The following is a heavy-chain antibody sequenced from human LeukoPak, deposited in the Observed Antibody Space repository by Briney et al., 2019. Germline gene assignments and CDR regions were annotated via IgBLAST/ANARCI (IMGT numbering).Heavy chain of an antibody. J-gene: IGHJ4*02. V-gene: IGHV4-59*01. CDR2: IYYSGST. D-gene: IGHD6-13*01. CDR3: ARGSSLIGY. CDR1: GGSISSYY. Sequence: SETLSLTCTVSGGSISSYYWSWIRQPPGKGLEWIGYIYYSGSTNYNPSLKSRVTISVDTSKNQFSLKLSSVTAADTAVYYCARGSSLIGYWGQGTLVTVSS.